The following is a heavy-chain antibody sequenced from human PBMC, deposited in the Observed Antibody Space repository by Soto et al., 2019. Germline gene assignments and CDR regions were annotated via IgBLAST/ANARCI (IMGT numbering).Heavy chain of an antibody. V-gene: IGHV1-8*01. CDR2: MNPNSGNT. J-gene: IGHJ5*02. CDR3: ARGYYGSGSYNNWFDP. D-gene: IGHD3-10*01. Sequence: ASVKVSCKASGYTFTSYDINWVRQATGQGLEWMGWMNPNSGNTGYAQKFQGRVTMTRNTSISTAYMELSSLRSEDTAVYYCARGYYGSGSYNNWFDPRGQGTLVTVSS. CDR1: GYTFTSYD.